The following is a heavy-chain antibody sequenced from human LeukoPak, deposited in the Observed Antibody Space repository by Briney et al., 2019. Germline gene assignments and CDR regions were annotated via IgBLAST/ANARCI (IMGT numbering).Heavy chain of an antibody. D-gene: IGHD2/OR15-2a*01. CDR3: ARERRLLSGGPLLFDY. Sequence: PSETLSLTCTVSGGSISSYYWSWIRQPAGKGLEWIGRIYTSGSTNYNPSLKSRVTMSVDTSKNQFSLKLSSVTAADTAVYYCARERRLLSGGPLLFDYWGQRTLVTVSS. V-gene: IGHV4-4*07. CDR2: IYTSGST. J-gene: IGHJ4*02. CDR1: GGSISSYY.